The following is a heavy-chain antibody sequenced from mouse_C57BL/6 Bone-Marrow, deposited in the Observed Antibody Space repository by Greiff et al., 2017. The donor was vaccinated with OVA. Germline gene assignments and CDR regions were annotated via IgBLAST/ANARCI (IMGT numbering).Heavy chain of an antibody. CDR2: INPNNGGT. Sequence: EVQLQQSGPELVKPGASVKIPCKASGYTFTDYNMDWVKQSHGKSLEWIGDINPNNGGTIYNQKFKGKATLTVDKSYSTVYVELRSLTSEDTAVYYYARGSGYYLAWFAYWGQGTLVTVSA. V-gene: IGHV1-18*01. CDR3: ARGSGYYLAWFAY. CDR1: GYTFTDYN. J-gene: IGHJ3*01. D-gene: IGHD2-3*01.